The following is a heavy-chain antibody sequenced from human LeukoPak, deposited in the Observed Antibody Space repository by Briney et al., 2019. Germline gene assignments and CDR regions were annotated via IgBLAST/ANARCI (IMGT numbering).Heavy chain of an antibody. J-gene: IGHJ5*02. D-gene: IGHD3-22*01. CDR2: IISILGTT. CDR3: ARDPVYYEGSWFDP. CDR1: GGTFSSYA. V-gene: IGHV1-69*10. Sequence: ASVKVSCKASGGTFSSYAISWVRQAPGQGLEWMGGIISILGTTKYAQKFQGRVTMTRDTSTSTVYMELSSLRSEDTAVYYCARDPVYYEGSWFDPWGQGTLVTVSS.